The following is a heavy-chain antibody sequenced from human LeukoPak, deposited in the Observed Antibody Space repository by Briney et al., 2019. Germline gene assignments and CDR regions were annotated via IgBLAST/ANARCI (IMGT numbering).Heavy chain of an antibody. J-gene: IGHJ4*02. CDR1: GYTFTGYY. CDR2: INPNNGGT. Sequence: ASVKVSCKASGYTFTGYYMHWVRQAPGQGLEWMGWINPNNGGTSYAQKFQGRVTMTRDTSITTAYMELPSLTSDDTAVYYCARLRGYSSSPEYYFDYWGQGTLVTVSS. D-gene: IGHD6-13*01. V-gene: IGHV1-2*02. CDR3: ARLRGYSSSPEYYFDY.